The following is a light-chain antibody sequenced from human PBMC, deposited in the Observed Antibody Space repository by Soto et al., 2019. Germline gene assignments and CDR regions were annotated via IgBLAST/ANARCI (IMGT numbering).Light chain of an antibody. Sequence: QSALAQPASVSGSPGQSITISCTGTSGFVGSFSLVSWYQQHPGKAPKVMISEGHRRPSGVPDRFSGSTSVNSASRTISGLQADDEAEYYCCLYTSNNVFVVFGGGTQLTVL. CDR1: SGFVGSFSL. J-gene: IGLJ2*01. V-gene: IGLV2-23*03. CDR3: CLYTSNNVFVV. CDR2: EGH.